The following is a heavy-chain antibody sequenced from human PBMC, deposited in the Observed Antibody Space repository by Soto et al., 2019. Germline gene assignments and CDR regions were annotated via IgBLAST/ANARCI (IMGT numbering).Heavy chain of an antibody. V-gene: IGHV4-59*01. CDR2: IYYSGST. CDR1: GDSMNIYS. CDR3: ARTGLYYYYDMDV. Sequence: SETLSLTCTVPGDSMNIYSCTRIRQPPGKGLEWIGFIYYSGSTNCDPSLKSRVTMSIDTSKNQFSLKLTSVTAADTAVYYCARTGLYYYYDMDVWGPGTTVT. J-gene: IGHJ6*02. D-gene: IGHD2-8*02.